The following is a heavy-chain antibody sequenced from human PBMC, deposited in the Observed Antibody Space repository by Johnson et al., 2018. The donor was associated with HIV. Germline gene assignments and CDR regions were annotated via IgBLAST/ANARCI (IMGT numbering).Heavy chain of an antibody. V-gene: IGHV3-74*02. J-gene: IGHJ3*02. CDR2: INSDGSRT. CDR1: GFTFSSYW. Sequence: VQLVESGGGLVQRGGSLRLSCAASGFTFSSYWMHWVRQAPGKGLVWVSRINSDGSRTTYADSVKGRFTISRDNAKNTLFLQMNSLRAEDTAVYYCVRGLGYVFYSGNSNALDIWGQGTMVTVSS. CDR3: VRGLGYVFYSGNSNALDI. D-gene: IGHD4-23*01.